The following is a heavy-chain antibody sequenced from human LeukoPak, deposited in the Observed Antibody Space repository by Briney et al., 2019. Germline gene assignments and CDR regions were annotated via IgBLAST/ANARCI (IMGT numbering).Heavy chain of an antibody. J-gene: IGHJ4*02. CDR3: AKQLGYCSDGSCYFPY. Sequence: GGSLRLSCAASGFTFRNAWMNWVRQAPGKGLEWVAVISYDGSNKYYADSVQGRFTISRDNSKSTLCLQMNSLRAEDTAVYYCAKQLGYCSDGSCYFPYWGQGTLVTVSS. CDR1: GFTFRNAW. CDR2: ISYDGSNK. D-gene: IGHD2-15*01. V-gene: IGHV3-30*18.